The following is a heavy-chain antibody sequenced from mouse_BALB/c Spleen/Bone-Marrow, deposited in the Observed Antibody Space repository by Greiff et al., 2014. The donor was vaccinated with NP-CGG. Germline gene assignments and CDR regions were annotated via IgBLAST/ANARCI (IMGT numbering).Heavy chain of an antibody. J-gene: IGHJ2*01. CDR3: ARGNGNYGFVY. V-gene: IGHV1-87*01. CDR1: GYTFTSYW. D-gene: IGHD2-1*01. CDR2: IYPGDGDT. Sequence: VKLQESGAELARPGASVKLSCKASGYTFTSYWMQWVKQRPGQGLEWIGAIYPGDGDTRHTQKLKGKATLTADKSSNTAYMQLSSLASEDSAVYYCARGNGNYGFVYWGQGTTLTVSS.